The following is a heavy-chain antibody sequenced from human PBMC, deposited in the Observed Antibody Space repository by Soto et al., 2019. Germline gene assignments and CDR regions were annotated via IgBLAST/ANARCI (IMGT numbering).Heavy chain of an antibody. V-gene: IGHV3-33*01. CDR2: IWYDGSNK. Sequence: SLRLSCAASGFTFSSYGMHWVRQAPGKGLRWGAGIWYDGSNKYYADSVKGRFTISRDNAKNSLYLQMNSLRAEDTAVDYCARGEVGWLPRSYYSYSMAVGGKGTRATAS. CDR1: GFTFSSYG. J-gene: IGHJ6*03. CDR3: ARGEVGWLPRSYYSYSMAV. D-gene: IGHD5-12*01.